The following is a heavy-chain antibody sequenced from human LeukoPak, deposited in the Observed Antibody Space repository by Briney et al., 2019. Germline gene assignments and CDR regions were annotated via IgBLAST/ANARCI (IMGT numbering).Heavy chain of an antibody. CDR3: ARPTPAITIFGVVISRGAFDI. Sequence: SVKVSCKASGGTFSSYAISWVRQAPGQGLEWMGGIIPIFGTANYAQKFQGRVTITADESTSTAYMELSSLRSEDTAVYYCARPTPAITIFGVVISRGAFDIWGQGTMVTVSS. D-gene: IGHD3-3*01. V-gene: IGHV1-69*13. CDR1: GGTFSSYA. J-gene: IGHJ3*02. CDR2: IIPIFGTA.